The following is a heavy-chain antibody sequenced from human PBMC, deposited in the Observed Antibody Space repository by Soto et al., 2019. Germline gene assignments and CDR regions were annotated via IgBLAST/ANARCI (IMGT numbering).Heavy chain of an antibody. Sequence: GESLKISCKGSGYSFTSYWISWVRQMPGKGLEWMGRIGPSDSYTNYSPSFRGHVTISATKSITTVFLQWSSLRASDTAMYYCARQIYDSDTGPNFQYYFDSWGQGTPVTVSS. CDR3: ARQIYDSDTGPNFQYYFDS. D-gene: IGHD3-22*01. J-gene: IGHJ4*02. CDR2: IGPSDSYT. V-gene: IGHV5-10-1*01. CDR1: GYSFTSYW.